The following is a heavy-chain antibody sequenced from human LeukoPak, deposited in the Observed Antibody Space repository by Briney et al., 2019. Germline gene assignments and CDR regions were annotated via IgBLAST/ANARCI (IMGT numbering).Heavy chain of an antibody. CDR2: ISYDGSNK. CDR3: ARGRRPSGYYYYMDV. Sequence: GGSLRLSCAASGFSFSTYTMHWVRQAPGKGLAWVAAISYDGSNKYYADSVKDRFTISRDNSKNTLYLHMDSLSVADTTVHYCARGRRPSGYYYYMDVWGKGTTVTV. CDR1: GFSFSTYT. J-gene: IGHJ6*03. V-gene: IGHV3-30*04.